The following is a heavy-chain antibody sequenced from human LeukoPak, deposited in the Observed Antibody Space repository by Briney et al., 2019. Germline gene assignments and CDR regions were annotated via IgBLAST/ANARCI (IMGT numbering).Heavy chain of an antibody. CDR3: VRGLKDIVVVVAATPYYFDY. V-gene: IGHV4-31*03. CDR2: IYYSGST. J-gene: IGHJ4*02. Sequence: SETLSLTCTVSGGSISSGGYYWSWIRQHPGKGLEWIGYIYYSGSTYYNPSLKSRVTISVDTSKNQFSLKLSSVTAADTAVYYCVRGLKDIVVVVAATPYYFDYWGQGTLVTVSS. CDR1: GGSISSGGYY. D-gene: IGHD2-15*01.